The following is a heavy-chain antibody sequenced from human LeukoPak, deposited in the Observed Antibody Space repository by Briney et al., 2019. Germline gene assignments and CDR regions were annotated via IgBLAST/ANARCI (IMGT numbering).Heavy chain of an antibody. CDR3: AKDETVTEIFDY. V-gene: IGHV3-9*01. Sequence: PAGSLRLSCAASGFTFDDYAMHWVRQAPGKGLEWVSGISWNSGSIGYADSVKGRFTISRDNSKNTLYLQMNSLRAEDTAVYYCAKDETVTEIFDYWGQGTLVTVSS. D-gene: IGHD4-11*01. CDR1: GFTFDDYA. CDR2: ISWNSGSI. J-gene: IGHJ4*02.